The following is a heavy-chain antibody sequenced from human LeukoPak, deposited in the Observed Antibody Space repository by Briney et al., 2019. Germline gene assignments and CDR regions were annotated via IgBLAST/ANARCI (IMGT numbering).Heavy chain of an antibody. CDR3: ARRRAVSFYGSGSYYTFDY. CDR2: INHSGST. CDR1: GGSFSGYY. V-gene: IGHV4-34*01. D-gene: IGHD3-10*01. Sequence: SETLSLTCAVYGGSFSGYYWSWIRQPPGKGLEWIGEINHSGSTNYNPSLKSRVTISVDTSKNQFSLKLSSVTAADTAVYYCARRRAVSFYGSGSYYTFDYWGQGTLVTVSS. J-gene: IGHJ4*02.